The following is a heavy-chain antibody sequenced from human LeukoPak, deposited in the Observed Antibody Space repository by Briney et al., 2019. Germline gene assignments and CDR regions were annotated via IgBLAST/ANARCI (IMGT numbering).Heavy chain of an antibody. CDR1: GFTFSSYA. J-gene: IGHJ4*02. CDR3: AKGHYYGSGSLDY. V-gene: IGHV3-23*01. Sequence: GGSLRLSCAASGFTFSSYAMSWVRQAPGKGLEWVSTISGRDGSTYYADSVKGRFTISRDNSKNTLYVQMNSLRAEDTAVYYCAKGHYYGSGSLDYWGQGTLVTVSS. CDR2: ISGRDGST. D-gene: IGHD3-10*01.